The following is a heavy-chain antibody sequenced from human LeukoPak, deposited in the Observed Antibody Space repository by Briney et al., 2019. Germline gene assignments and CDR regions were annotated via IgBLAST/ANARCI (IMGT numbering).Heavy chain of an antibody. CDR1: GFSFSNYW. D-gene: IGHD3-9*01. CDR3: ASGHFDWLL. Sequence: GGSLRLSCEASGFSFSNYWMSWVRQAPGRGLEWVANVNPDGSDRRYMDPVNGRFAISRDNARNSLYLQMNYLRVEDTAVYYCASGHFDWLLGGQGALVTVSS. J-gene: IGHJ4*02. V-gene: IGHV3-7*01. CDR2: VNPDGSDR.